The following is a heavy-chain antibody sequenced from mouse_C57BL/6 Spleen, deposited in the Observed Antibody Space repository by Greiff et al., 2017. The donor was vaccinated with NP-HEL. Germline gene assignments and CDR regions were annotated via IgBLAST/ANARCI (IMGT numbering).Heavy chain of an antibody. D-gene: IGHD2-5*01. CDR3: ARDIVTPRYYAMDY. CDR2: INPNNGGT. Sequence: EVQLQQSGPELVKPGASVKISCKASGYTFTDYYMNWVKQSHGKSLEWIGDINPNNGGTSYNQKFKGKATLTVDKSSSTAYMELRSLTSEDSAVYYCARDIVTPRYYAMDYWGQGTSVTVSS. V-gene: IGHV1-26*01. CDR1: GYTFTDYY. J-gene: IGHJ4*01.